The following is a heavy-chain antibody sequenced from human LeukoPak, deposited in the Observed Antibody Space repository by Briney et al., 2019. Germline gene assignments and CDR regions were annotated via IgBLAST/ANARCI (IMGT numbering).Heavy chain of an antibody. CDR3: AVGSSATWFDP. Sequence: GGSLRLCCAASGFTFSNAWMNWVRQAPGKGLEWVGRIKRKTDGGTTDYAAPVKGRFTISRDDSKDTLYLQMNSLKTEDTAVYYCAVGSSATWFDPWGQGTLVTVSS. J-gene: IGHJ5*02. V-gene: IGHV3-15*07. CDR2: IKRKTDGGTT. D-gene: IGHD6-13*01. CDR1: GFTFSNAW.